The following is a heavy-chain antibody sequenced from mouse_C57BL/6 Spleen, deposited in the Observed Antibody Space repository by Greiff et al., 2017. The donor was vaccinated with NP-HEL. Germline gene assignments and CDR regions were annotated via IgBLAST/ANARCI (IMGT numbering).Heavy chain of an antibody. J-gene: IGHJ3*01. CDR2: INPSTGGT. V-gene: IGHV1-42*01. CDR3: ARGVSPWFAY. Sequence: VQLKESGPELVKPGASVKISCKASGYSFTGYYMNWVKQSPEKSLEWIGEINPSTGGTTYNQKFKAKATLTVDKSSSTAYMQLKSLTSEDSAVYYCARGVSPWFAYWGQGTLVTVSA. CDR1: GYSFTGYY.